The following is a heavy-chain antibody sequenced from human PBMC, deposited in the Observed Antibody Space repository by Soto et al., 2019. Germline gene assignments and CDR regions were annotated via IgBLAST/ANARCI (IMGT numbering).Heavy chain of an antibody. CDR3: ARGDGYNYYYYYGMDV. V-gene: IGHV1-2*04. CDR1: GYTFTGYY. CDR2: INHNSGGT. J-gene: IGHJ6*02. D-gene: IGHD5-12*01. Sequence: GASVKVSCKASGYTFTGYYMHWVRQAPGQGLEWMGWINHNSGGTNYAQKFQGWVTMTRDTSISTAYMELSRLRSDDTAVYYCARGDGYNYYYYYGMDVWGQGTTVTVSS.